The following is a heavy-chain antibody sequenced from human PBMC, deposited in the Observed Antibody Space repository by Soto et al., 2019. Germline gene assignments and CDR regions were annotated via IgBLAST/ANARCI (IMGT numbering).Heavy chain of an antibody. CDR3: ARAVDSSSWYRG. Sequence: SVKVSCKASGGTFSSYAISWVRQAPGQGLEWMGGIIPIFGTANYAQKFQGRVTITADKSTSTAYTELSSLRSEDTAVYYCARAVDSSSWYRGWGQGTLVTVSS. J-gene: IGHJ4*02. V-gene: IGHV1-69*06. CDR1: GGTFSSYA. CDR2: IIPIFGTA. D-gene: IGHD6-13*01.